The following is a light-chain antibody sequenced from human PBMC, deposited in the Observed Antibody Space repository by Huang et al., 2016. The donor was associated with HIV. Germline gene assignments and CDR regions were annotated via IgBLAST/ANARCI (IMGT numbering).Light chain of an antibody. CDR1: QAIDNY. CDR3: QRYNSVPRM. Sequence: DMQMTQSPSSLSASVGARVTLSCRATQAIDNYLAWYQQKPGRLPNLLIYGATTLQSGVPSRFSGSGSGTNFTLTIASLQPEDVATYYCQRYNSVPRMFGQGTKVEIK. CDR2: GAT. V-gene: IGKV1-27*01. J-gene: IGKJ1*01.